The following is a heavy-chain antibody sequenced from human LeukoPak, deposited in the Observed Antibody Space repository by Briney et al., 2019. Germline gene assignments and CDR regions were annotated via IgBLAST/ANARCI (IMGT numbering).Heavy chain of an antibody. CDR3: AKDRANAGYFDY. Sequence: GGSLKLSCAASGFTFSSYAMSWVRQAPGKGLEWVSAISGSGGSTYYADSVKGRFTISRDNSKNTLYLQMNSLRAEDTAVYYCAKDRANAGYFDYWGQGTLVTVSS. V-gene: IGHV3-23*01. CDR1: GFTFSSYA. J-gene: IGHJ4*02. CDR2: ISGSGGST. D-gene: IGHD1-1*01.